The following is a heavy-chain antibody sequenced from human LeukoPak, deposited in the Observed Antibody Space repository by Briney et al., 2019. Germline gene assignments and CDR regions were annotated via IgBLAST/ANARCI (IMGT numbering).Heavy chain of an antibody. CDR2: IYYSGST. CDR3: ARVRDYYGSGSPFDY. J-gene: IGHJ4*02. Sequence: SGTLSLTCAVSGGSISSSNWWSWVRQTPGKGLEWIGSIYYSGSTFYSPSLKSRVTISVDTSKNQFSPKLSSVTAADTAVYYCARVRDYYGSGSPFDYWGQGTLVTVSS. V-gene: IGHV4-4*02. D-gene: IGHD3-10*01. CDR1: GGSISSSNW.